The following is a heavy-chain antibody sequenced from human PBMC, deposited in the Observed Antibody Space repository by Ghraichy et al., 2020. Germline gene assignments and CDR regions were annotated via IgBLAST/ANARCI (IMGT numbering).Heavy chain of an antibody. CDR3: AKSVAPSARYWYFDV. CDR1: GFTFSSFA. V-gene: IGHV3-23*01. CDR2: IRGIGSEI. Sequence: RGSLRLSCAASGFTFSSFAMSWVRQAPGKGLEWVSSIRGIGSEIYYADSVKGRFTISRDNSKNTLFLQGNSLRAEDTAVYYCAKSVAPSARYWYFDVWGRGTLVSVAS. D-gene: IGHD6-13*01. J-gene: IGHJ2*01.